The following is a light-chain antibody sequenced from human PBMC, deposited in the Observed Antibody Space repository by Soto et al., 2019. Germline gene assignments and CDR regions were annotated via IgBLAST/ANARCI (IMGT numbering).Light chain of an antibody. CDR2: ENN. J-gene: IGLJ1*01. Sequence: QSALTQPPSVSAAPGPTDTNSYSRNSSYIGNNYVSWYQQLPGTAPKLLMYENNKRTSGIPDRFSGSKSDTSATLGITGLQTGDEGDYYCGTWDSSLGGVFGTGTKVTVL. CDR3: GTWDSSLGGV. V-gene: IGLV1-51*02. CDR1: SSYIGNNY.